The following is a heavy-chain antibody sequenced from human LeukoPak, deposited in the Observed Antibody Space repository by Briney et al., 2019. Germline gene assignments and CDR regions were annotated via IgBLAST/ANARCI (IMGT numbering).Heavy chain of an antibody. CDR3: ARAVTSTEGY. D-gene: IGHD4-17*01. CDR2: ISGNGGST. V-gene: IGHV3-23*01. CDR1: GFTFISYA. J-gene: IGHJ4*02. Sequence: GGSLRLSCAASGFTFISYAMSWVRQAPGKGLEWVSVISGNGGSTHYADSAKGRFTISRDNSKNTLYLQMSSLRAEDTAFYYCARAVTSTEGYWGQGTLVTVSS.